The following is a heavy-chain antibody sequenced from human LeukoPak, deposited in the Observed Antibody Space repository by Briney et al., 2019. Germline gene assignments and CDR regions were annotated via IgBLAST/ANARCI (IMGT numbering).Heavy chain of an antibody. J-gene: IGHJ4*02. CDR2: IYAGASGTT. Sequence: PGGSLRLSCAVSGFTVSGNYMGWVRQAPGKGLQWVSVIYAGASGTTYYARPLKGRFTISRDNSKNTVYLQMNSLRAEDTAVYYCAGDGYESNGYVDYWGQGTLVIVSS. V-gene: IGHV3-66*01. CDR3: AGDGYESNGYVDY. CDR1: GFTVSGNY. D-gene: IGHD3-22*01.